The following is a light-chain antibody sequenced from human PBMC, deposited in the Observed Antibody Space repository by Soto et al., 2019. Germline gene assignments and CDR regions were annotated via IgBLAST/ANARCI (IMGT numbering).Light chain of an antibody. V-gene: IGKV1-39*01. CDR2: RAS. CDR3: QQCYGTPYT. Sequence: DIQMTQSPSSLSASVTDRVTITCRASQSINNNLNWYQQRLGKAPELLIYRASTLQSGVPSRFTGSGSRTDFTLTISSLEQEDFGTYYCQQCYGTPYTFGQGTKVEIK. CDR1: QSINNN. J-gene: IGKJ2*01.